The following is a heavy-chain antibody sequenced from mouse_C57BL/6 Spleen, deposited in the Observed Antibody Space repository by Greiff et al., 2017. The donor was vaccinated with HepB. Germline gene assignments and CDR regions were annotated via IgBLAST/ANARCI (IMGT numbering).Heavy chain of an antibody. CDR3: TRASYYYGSSPYAMDY. D-gene: IGHD1-1*01. Sequence: EVMLVESGEGLVKPGGSLKLSCAASGFTFSSYAMSWVRQTPEKRLEWVAYISSGGDYIYYADTVKGRFTISRDNARNTLYLQMSSLKSEDTAMYYCTRASYYYGSSPYAMDYWGQGTSVTVSS. V-gene: IGHV5-9-1*02. CDR2: ISSGGDYI. CDR1: GFTFSSYA. J-gene: IGHJ4*01.